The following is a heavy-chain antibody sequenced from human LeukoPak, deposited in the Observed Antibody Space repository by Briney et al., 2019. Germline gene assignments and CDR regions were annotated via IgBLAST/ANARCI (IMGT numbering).Heavy chain of an antibody. CDR2: ISGSGGST. J-gene: IGHJ4*02. Sequence: GRSLRLSCAASGFTFSSYAMSWVRQAPGKGLEWVSAISGSGGSTYYADSVKGRFTISRDNSKNTLYLQMNSLRAEDTAVYYCAKNSAYSYGYYFDYWGQGTLVTVSS. CDR1: GFTFSSYA. V-gene: IGHV3-23*01. D-gene: IGHD5-18*01. CDR3: AKNSAYSYGYYFDY.